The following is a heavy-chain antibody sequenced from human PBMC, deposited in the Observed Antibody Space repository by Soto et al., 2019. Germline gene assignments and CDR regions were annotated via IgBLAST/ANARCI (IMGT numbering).Heavy chain of an antibody. CDR1: GYTFTSYG. V-gene: IGHV1-18*01. J-gene: IGHJ5*02. CDR2: ISAYNGNT. CDR3: AKDSGSYFFRGGPRGWFDP. Sequence: ASVKVSCKASGYTFTSYGISWVRQAPGQGLEWMGWISAYNGNTNYAQKLQGRVTMTTDTSTSTAYMELRSLRSDDTAVYYCAKDSGSYFFRGGPRGWFDPWGQGTLVTVSS. D-gene: IGHD1-26*01.